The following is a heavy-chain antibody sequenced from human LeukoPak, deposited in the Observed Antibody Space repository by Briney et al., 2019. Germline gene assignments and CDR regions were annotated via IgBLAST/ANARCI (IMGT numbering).Heavy chain of an antibody. Sequence: PGRSLRLSCTASGFTFGDYAMSWFRQAPGKGLEWVGFIRSKAYGGTTEYAASVKGRFTISRDDSKSIAYLQMNSLKTEDTAVYYCTRDGSGIFLSGYSYGPTDYWGQGTLVTVSS. CDR2: IRSKAYGGTT. D-gene: IGHD5-18*01. CDR1: GFTFGDYA. V-gene: IGHV3-49*03. J-gene: IGHJ4*02. CDR3: TRDGSGIFLSGYSYGPTDY.